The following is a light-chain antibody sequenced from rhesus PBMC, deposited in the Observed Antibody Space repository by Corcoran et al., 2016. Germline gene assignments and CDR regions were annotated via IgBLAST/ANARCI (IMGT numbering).Light chain of an antibody. V-gene: IGKV2-78*01. CDR1: QSLLHSNGYTY. CDR2: EVS. CDR3: EQTLQTPWT. Sequence: DIVMTQTPLSLSVTPGEPASISCRSSQSLLHSNGYTYLHWYLQKPGHSPQLMIYEVSNRASGVPARFSGRGSGTYFKLKISRVEAEDVGVYDCEQTLQTPWTFGQGTKVEIK. J-gene: IGKJ1*01.